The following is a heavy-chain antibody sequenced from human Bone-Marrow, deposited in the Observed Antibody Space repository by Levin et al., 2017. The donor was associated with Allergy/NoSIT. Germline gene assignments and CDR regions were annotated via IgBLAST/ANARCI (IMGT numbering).Heavy chain of an antibody. CDR2: ISGTGETT. V-gene: IGHV3-23*01. CDR1: GFTFSTYA. J-gene: IGHJ2*01. D-gene: IGHD6-19*01. CDR3: AKQSPAQYTSGWPWYFDL. Sequence: VASVKVSCAASGFTFSTYAMGWVRQAPGEGLEWVSAISGTGETTFYAPSVRGRFFISRDNSRNTLYLQMNSLRAEDTALYYCAKQSPAQYTSGWPWYFDLWGRGTLVPVSS.